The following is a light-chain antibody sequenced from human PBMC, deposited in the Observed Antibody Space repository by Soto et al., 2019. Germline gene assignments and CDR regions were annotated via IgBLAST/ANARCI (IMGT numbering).Light chain of an antibody. CDR1: SSDVGKNDR. Sequence: QSALTQPPSVSGSPGQSVTISCTGTSSDVGKNDRVSWYQQPPGTAPKLIIYEVINRPSGVPARFSGSKSGNTASLTISGLQAEDEADYYCSSYMSTSRYVFGAGTKVTVL. V-gene: IGLV2-18*02. J-gene: IGLJ1*01. CDR3: SSYMSTSRYV. CDR2: EVI.